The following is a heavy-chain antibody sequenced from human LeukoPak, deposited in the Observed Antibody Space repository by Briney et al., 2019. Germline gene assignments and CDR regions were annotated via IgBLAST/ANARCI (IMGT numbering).Heavy chain of an antibody. V-gene: IGHV4-34*01. CDR3: ARAPLAYYYYYYGMDV. CDR1: GGSFSGYY. CDR2: INHSGST. Sequence: SETLSLTCAVYGGSFSGYYWSWIRQPPGKGLEWIGEINHSGSTNYNPSLKSRVTISVDTSKNQFSLKLSSATAADTAVYYCARAPLAYYYYYYGMDVWGQGTTVTVSS. J-gene: IGHJ6*02.